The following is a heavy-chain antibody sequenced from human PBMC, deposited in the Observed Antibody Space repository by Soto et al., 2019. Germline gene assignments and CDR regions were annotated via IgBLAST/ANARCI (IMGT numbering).Heavy chain of an antibody. CDR1: GFNLSHPW. J-gene: IGHJ4*02. V-gene: IGHV3-15*01. CDR3: TTGIYYDILTGYHNVAY. CDR2: IKSKTDGGTA. D-gene: IGHD3-9*01. Sequence: GSLRLSCVASGFNLSHPWMTWVRQAAGKGLEWVGRIKSKTDGGTADYGAPVKGRATISRDDSKNTVYLQMNSLKTEDTAVYYCTTGIYYDILTGYHNVAYWGQGALVTAPQ.